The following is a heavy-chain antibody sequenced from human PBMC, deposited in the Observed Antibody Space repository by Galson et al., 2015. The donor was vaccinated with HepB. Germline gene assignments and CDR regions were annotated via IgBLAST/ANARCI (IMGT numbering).Heavy chain of an antibody. D-gene: IGHD3-9*01. CDR3: ARVTDISYYYMDV. V-gene: IGHV3-66*01. Sequence: LRLSCAASGFTVSNNYMNWVRQAPGKGLEWVSLIYSGGTTYYADSATGRFTISRDNSKNTLYLQMNSLRAEDTAVYYCARVTDISYYYMDVWGKGTTVTVSS. CDR1: GFTVSNNY. J-gene: IGHJ6*03. CDR2: IYSGGTT.